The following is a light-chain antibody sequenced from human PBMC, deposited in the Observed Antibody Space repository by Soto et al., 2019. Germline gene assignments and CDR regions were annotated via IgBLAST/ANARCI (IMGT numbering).Light chain of an antibody. J-gene: IGKJ2*01. CDR1: QSLLHSNGYTY. CDR3: MQGLQTFYT. V-gene: IGKV2-28*01. Sequence: DIVMTQSPLSLPVTPGEPASISCRSSQSLLHSNGYTYLDWYLQKPGQSPQLLIYLGFNRASGVPDRFSGSGSGTDFTLKISRVEAEDVGVYYCMQGLQTFYTFGQGTKLEI. CDR2: LGF.